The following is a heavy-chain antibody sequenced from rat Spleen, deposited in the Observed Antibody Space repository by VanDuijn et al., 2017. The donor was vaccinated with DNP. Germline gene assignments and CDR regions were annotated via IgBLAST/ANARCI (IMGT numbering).Heavy chain of an antibody. D-gene: IGHD1-12*03. CDR1: GYSITSTY. CDR2: IDYSGNT. V-gene: IGHV3-1*01. CDR3: ARGNDDYYPNWYFDF. J-gene: IGHJ1*01. Sequence: EVQLQESGPGLVKPSQSLSLTCSVTGYSITSTYWGWIRKLPGDKMEWTGYIDYSGNTGYNPSLKSRISITRDTSNNQFFLQLKSVTTEDTVTYYCARGNDDYYPNWYFDFWGPGTMVTVSS.